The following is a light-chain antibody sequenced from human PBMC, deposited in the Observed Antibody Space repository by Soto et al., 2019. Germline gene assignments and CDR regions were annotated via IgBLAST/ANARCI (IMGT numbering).Light chain of an antibody. V-gene: IGKV1-39*01. Sequence: DIQMTQSPSSLSASVGDRVTITCRASQPISSYLNWYHQKPGKTPQLLIYGESSLQSEAPSRFSGSGSGTHYTLTISSLQPEDFTTYYCQQSNTTPYTFGQGTKLEIK. CDR3: QQSNTTPYT. CDR1: QPISSY. J-gene: IGKJ2*01. CDR2: GES.